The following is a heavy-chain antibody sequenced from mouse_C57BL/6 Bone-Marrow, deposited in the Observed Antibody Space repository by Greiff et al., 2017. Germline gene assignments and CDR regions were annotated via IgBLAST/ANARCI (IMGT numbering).Heavy chain of an antibody. J-gene: IGHJ3*01. D-gene: IGHD2-1*01. CDR1: GYTFTSYW. Sequence: QVQLQQPGAELVKPGASVKLSCKASGYTFTSYWMHWVKQRPGQGLEWIGMIHPNSGSTNYNEKFKSKATLTVDKSSSTAYMQLSSLTSEDTAVYYCARTGFYCGNWAWFAYWGRGTLVTVSA. CDR2: IHPNSGST. CDR3: ARTGFYCGNWAWFAY. V-gene: IGHV1-64*01.